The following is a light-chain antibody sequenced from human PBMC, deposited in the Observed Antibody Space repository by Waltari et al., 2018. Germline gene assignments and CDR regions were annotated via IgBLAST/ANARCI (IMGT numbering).Light chain of an antibody. CDR3: QQYHDYSA. CDR2: KAF. V-gene: IGKV1-5*03. Sequence: DTQMTQSPSTLSASVGDSVTITCRASQSILTWLAWSQQKPGKAPRLLIYKAFNLESGVPGRFSGSASGTEFNLTISSLQPDDSATYYCQQYHDYSAFGQGTKLEIK. J-gene: IGKJ2*01. CDR1: QSILTW.